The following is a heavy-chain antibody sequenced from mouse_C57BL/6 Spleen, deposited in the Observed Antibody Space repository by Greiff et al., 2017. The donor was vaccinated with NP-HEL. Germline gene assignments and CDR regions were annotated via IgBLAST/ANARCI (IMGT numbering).Heavy chain of an antibody. Sequence: QVQLQQSGAELVKPGASVKISCKASGYAFSSYWMNWVKQRPGKGLEWIGQIYPGDGDTNYNGKFKGKATLTADKSSSTAYMQLSSLTSEDSAVYFCARPYDGYSAWFAYWGQGTLVTVSA. CDR3: ARPYDGYSAWFAY. J-gene: IGHJ3*01. CDR2: IYPGDGDT. V-gene: IGHV1-80*01. CDR1: GYAFSSYW. D-gene: IGHD2-3*01.